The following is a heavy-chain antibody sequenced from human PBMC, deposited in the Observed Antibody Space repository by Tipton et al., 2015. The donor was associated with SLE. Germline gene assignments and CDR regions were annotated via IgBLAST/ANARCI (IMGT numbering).Heavy chain of an antibody. V-gene: IGHV4-34*01. D-gene: IGHD1-26*01. J-gene: IGHJ3*02. CDR1: GGSFSGYY. CDR2: INHSGST. CDR3: AGGEELGAFDI. Sequence: LRLSCAVYGGSFSGYYWSWIRQPPGKGLEWIGEINHSGSTNYNPSLKSRVTISVDTSKNQFSLKLSSVTAADTAVYYCAGGEELGAFDIWGQGTMVTVSS.